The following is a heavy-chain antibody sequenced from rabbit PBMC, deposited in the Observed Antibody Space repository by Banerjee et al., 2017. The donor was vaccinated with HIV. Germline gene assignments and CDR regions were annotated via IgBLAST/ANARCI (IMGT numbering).Heavy chain of an antibody. D-gene: IGHD8-1*01. CDR3: VRGRAGSAYYTEGYYFNL. Sequence: QLVESGGGLVTLGGSLKLSCKASGLDFSSYSMNWVRQAPGKGLEWIGYIDPVFGSTYYASWVNGRFTISSHNAQNTLYLQLNSLTAADTATYFCVRGRAGSAYYTEGYYFNLWGQGTLVTVS. CDR1: GLDFSSYS. J-gene: IGHJ4*01. V-gene: IGHV1S7*01. CDR2: IDPVFGST.